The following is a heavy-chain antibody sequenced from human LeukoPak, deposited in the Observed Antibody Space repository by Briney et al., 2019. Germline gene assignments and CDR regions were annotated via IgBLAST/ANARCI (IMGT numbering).Heavy chain of an antibody. D-gene: IGHD3-22*01. Sequence: PSETLSLTCTVSGGSISSYYWSWIRQPPGKGLEWIGFISYSGTTNYNPSLKSRVTISVDTSKNQFSLKLSSVTAADTAVYYCARGGWNKFDYWGQGTLVTVSS. CDR1: GGSISSYY. CDR2: ISYSGTT. CDR3: ARGGWNKFDY. J-gene: IGHJ4*02. V-gene: IGHV4-59*01.